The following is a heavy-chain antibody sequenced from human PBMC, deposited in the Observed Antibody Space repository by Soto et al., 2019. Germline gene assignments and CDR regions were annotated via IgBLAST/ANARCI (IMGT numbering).Heavy chain of an antibody. D-gene: IGHD6-19*01. V-gene: IGHV1-69*02. J-gene: IGHJ6*02. CDR2: IIPILGIA. CDR3: ARLPPRGSSGLGYGMDV. Sequence: SVKVSCKASGGTFSSYTISWVRQAPGQGLEWMGRIIPILGIANYAQKFQGRVTITADKSTSTAYMELSSPRSEDTAVYYCARLPPRGSSGLGYGMDVWGQGTTVTVSS. CDR1: GGTFSSYT.